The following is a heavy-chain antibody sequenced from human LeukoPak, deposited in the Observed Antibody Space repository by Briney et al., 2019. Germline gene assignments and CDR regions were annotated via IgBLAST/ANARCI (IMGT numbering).Heavy chain of an antibody. J-gene: IGHJ3*02. D-gene: IGHD6-25*01. Sequence: SQTLSLTCTVSGGSISSGSYYWSWIRQPAGKGLEWIGRIYTSGSTNYNPSLKSRVTISVDTSKNQFSLNLSSVTAADTAMYYCARDRSGWADAFDIWGQGTMVTVSS. CDR1: GGSISSGSYY. CDR2: IYTSGST. CDR3: ARDRSGWADAFDI. V-gene: IGHV4-61*02.